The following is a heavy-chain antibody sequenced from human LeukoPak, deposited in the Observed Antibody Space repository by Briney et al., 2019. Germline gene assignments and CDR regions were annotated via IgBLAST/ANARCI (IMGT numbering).Heavy chain of an antibody. J-gene: IGHJ4*02. D-gene: IGHD3-10*01. V-gene: IGHV3-7*01. CDR2: IKQDGSEK. CDR1: GFTFSSYS. CDR3: ARDHAGSGDYFDY. Sequence: PGGSLRLSCAASGFTFSSYSMNWVRQAPGKGLEWVANIKQDGSEKYYVDSVKGRFTISRDNAKNSLYLQMNRLRAEDTAVYYCARDHAGSGDYFDYWGQGTLVTVSS.